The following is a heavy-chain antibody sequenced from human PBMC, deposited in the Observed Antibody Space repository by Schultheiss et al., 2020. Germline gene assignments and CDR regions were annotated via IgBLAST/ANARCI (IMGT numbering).Heavy chain of an antibody. J-gene: IGHJ2*01. D-gene: IGHD3-10*01. V-gene: IGHV4-59*08. Sequence: SETLSLTCTVSGASISTYYWSWIRQPPGKGLEWIGYIYYSGSTNYNPSLKSRVTIAVDTSKNQFSLKLSSVTAADTAVYYCARQQAVWFGELFHWYFDLWGGGALGTVSS. CDR2: IYYSGST. CDR1: GASISTYY. CDR3: ARQQAVWFGELFHWYFDL.